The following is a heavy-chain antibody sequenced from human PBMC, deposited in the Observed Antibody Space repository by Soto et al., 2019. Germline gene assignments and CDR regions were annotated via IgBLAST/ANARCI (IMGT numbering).Heavy chain of an antibody. D-gene: IGHD6-19*01. J-gene: IGHJ3*01. Sequence: GGSLRLSCSASGFTFSTYWMEWVRQAPGKGLLWVSSLNGDASTANYADSVKGRFTISRDNAKNTLYLQMNSLRAEDTAMYYCAVMSSRSDVLDVWGQGTMVTVSS. V-gene: IGHV3-74*01. CDR3: AVMSSRSDVLDV. CDR1: GFTFSTYW. CDR2: LNGDASTA.